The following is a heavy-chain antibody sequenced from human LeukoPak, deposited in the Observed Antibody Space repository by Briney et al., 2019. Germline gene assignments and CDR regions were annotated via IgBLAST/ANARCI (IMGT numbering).Heavy chain of an antibody. CDR2: ISGSGAST. V-gene: IGHV3-23*01. D-gene: IGHD2-2*01. J-gene: IGHJ4*02. Sequence: PGGSLRLSCATSGFTFSSYAMSWVRQAPGKGLEWVSGISGSGASTYYEDSAKGRFTISRDNSKNTLYLQMSSLRVEDTAVYYCAKQRSEVPVAAANYWGQGSLVTVSS. CDR3: AKQRSEVPVAAANY. CDR1: GFTFSSYA.